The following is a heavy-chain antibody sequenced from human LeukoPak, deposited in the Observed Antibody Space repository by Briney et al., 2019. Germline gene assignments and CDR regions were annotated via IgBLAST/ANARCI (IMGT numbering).Heavy chain of an antibody. J-gene: IGHJ6*04. V-gene: IGHV3-64D*06. CDR3: VRSWYYYYYGMDV. D-gene: IGHD6-13*01. Sequence: PGGSLRLSCSASGFTFSSYAMHWDRQAPGKGLEYVSAISSNGGSTYYADSVKGRFTISRDNSKNTLYLQMSSLRAEDTAVYYCVRSWYYYYYGMDVWGKGTTVTVSS. CDR1: GFTFSSYA. CDR2: ISSNGGST.